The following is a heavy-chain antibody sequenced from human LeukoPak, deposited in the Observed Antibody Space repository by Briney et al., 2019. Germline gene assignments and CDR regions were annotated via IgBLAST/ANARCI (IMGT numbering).Heavy chain of an antibody. V-gene: IGHV1-2*02. CDR1: GYTFTGYY. CDR3: ARDYYDSSPGEHWFDP. D-gene: IGHD3-22*01. Sequence: ASVKVSCKASGYTFTGYYMHWVRQAPGQGLEWMGWINPNSGGTNYAQKLQGRVTMTTDTSTSTAYMELRSLRSDDTAVYYCARDYYDSSPGEHWFDPWGQGTLVTVSS. J-gene: IGHJ5*02. CDR2: INPNSGGT.